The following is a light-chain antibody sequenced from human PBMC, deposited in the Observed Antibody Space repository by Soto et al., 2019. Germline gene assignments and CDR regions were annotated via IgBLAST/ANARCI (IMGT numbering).Light chain of an antibody. CDR1: SSNIGAGYD. V-gene: IGLV1-40*01. CDR2: GNS. Sequence: QSVLTQPPSVSGPPGQRVTISCTGSSSNIGAGYDVHWYQQLPGTAPKLLIYGNSNRPSGVPDRFSGSKPGTSASLAITGLQAEDEADYYCQSYDSSLSGCVFGGGTKLTVL. CDR3: QSYDSSLSGCV. J-gene: IGLJ3*02.